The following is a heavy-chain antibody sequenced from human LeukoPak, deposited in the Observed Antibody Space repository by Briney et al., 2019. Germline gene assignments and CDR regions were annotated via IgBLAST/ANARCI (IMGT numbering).Heavy chain of an antibody. CDR2: IFYSGNT. J-gene: IGHJ6*03. CDR3: ARDQNMDV. Sequence: SQTLSLTCTVSGGSISIDYYWGWIRQTPGKGPGLEWIGYIFYSGNTNYNASLRSRATISVDTSKNQFSLKLSSVTAADTAVYYCARDQNMDVWGKGTTVTVSS. V-gene: IGHV4-30-4*01. CDR1: GGSISIDYY.